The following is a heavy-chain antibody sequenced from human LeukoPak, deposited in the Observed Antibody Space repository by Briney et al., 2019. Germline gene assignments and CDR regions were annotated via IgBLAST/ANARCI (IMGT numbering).Heavy chain of an antibody. CDR3: ARRTAEVPAAMDV. CDR1: DFNFTSYW. J-gene: IGHJ6*02. D-gene: IGHD2-2*01. CDR2: IYPGDSDT. Sequence: GESLKISCKGSDFNFTSYWIGSLRQMPGKGLEWMGIIYPGDSDTRYSPSLQGQVTISADKSISTAYLQWSSLKASDTAMYYCARRTAEVPAAMDVWGQGTTVTVPS. V-gene: IGHV5-51*01.